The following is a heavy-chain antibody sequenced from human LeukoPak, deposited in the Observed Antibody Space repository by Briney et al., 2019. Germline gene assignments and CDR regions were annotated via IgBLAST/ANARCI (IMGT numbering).Heavy chain of an antibody. D-gene: IGHD3-3*01. CDR3: ARVFTPNLIFPRQKNAFDI. J-gene: IGHJ3*02. CDR2: ISYDASNK. Sequence: GGSLRLSCAASGFTFSSYTMHWVRQAPGKGLEWVALISYDASNKYYADSVKGRFTISRDSSKNMVYLQMNSLRAEDTAVYYCARVFTPNLIFPRQKNAFDIWGQGTMVTVSS. CDR1: GFTFSSYT. V-gene: IGHV3-30*04.